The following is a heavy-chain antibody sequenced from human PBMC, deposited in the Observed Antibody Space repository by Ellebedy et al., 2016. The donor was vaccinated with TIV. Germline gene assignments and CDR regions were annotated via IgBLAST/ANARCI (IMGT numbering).Heavy chain of an antibody. CDR1: GYSISSGYY. Sequence: MPGGSLRLSCTVSGYSISSGYYWGWIRQPPGKGLEWSGIIYHSGSTYYKPSLKSRVTISVATSNNQFSLKLTSVTAADTAVYYCARTPGFAGYCTDSPCYGLDHWGQGTLVTVSS. CDR3: ARTPGFAGYCTDSPCYGLDH. D-gene: IGHD2-8*02. V-gene: IGHV4-38-2*02. CDR2: IYHSGST. J-gene: IGHJ4*02.